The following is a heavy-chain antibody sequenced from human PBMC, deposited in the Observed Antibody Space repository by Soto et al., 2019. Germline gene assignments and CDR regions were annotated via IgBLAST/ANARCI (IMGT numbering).Heavy chain of an antibody. CDR1: GYTFTAYH. Sequence: GASVKVSCKASGYTFTAYHLHWVRRAPGQGLEWMGWLNPNSGGTNLAQRFQGRVTLTRDTSVGTAYMELASLISDDTAVYYCATQGVRDSSSRNPKHYQYGLDVWGQGTTVTVSS. CDR2: LNPNSGGT. J-gene: IGHJ6*02. CDR3: ATQGVRDSSSRNPKHYQYGLDV. D-gene: IGHD6-13*01. V-gene: IGHV1-2*02.